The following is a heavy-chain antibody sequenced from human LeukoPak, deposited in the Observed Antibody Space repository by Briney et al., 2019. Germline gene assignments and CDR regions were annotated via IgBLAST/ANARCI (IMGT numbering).Heavy chain of an antibody. V-gene: IGHV4-59*08. CDR2: IYYSGST. D-gene: IGHD5-18*01. J-gene: IGHJ3*02. Sequence: SETLSLTCTVSGGSINTYYWSWIRQPPGKGLEWIGYIYYSGSTNYNPSLKSRVTISVDTSKNQFSLKLSSVTAADTAVYYCARPGYSYANDAFDIWGQGTMVTVSS. CDR1: GGSINTYY. CDR3: ARPGYSYANDAFDI.